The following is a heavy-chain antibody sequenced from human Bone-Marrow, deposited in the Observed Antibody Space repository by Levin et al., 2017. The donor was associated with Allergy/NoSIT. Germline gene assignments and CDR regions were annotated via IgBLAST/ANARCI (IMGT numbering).Heavy chain of an antibody. CDR3: ARGPIGKESEY. V-gene: IGHV1-69*04. D-gene: IGHD3-10*01. CDR2: IIPILNVP. CDR1: GDTSGSYV. Sequence: ASVKVSCRASGDTSGSYVFTWVRQAPGQGLEWMGRIIPILNVPNHAQEFQGRVTISADNSARTAYMELTGLRSDDTAIYYCARGPIGKESEYWGPGTLVTVSS. J-gene: IGHJ4*02.